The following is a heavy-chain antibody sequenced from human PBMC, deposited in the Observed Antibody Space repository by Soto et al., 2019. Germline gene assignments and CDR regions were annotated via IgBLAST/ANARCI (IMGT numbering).Heavy chain of an antibody. CDR1: GFIVSHNY. J-gene: IGHJ4*02. CDR2: IYSSGTT. Sequence: EVQLVESGGGLIQPGGSLRLSCTPSGFIVSHNYMSWVRQAPGTGLEWVSVIYSSGTTYYADSVKGRFTISRDDSKNTLYLQMNSLRAEGTAVYYCARGITGTTFDYWGQGTLVTVSS. V-gene: IGHV3-53*01. D-gene: IGHD1-20*01. CDR3: ARGITGTTFDY.